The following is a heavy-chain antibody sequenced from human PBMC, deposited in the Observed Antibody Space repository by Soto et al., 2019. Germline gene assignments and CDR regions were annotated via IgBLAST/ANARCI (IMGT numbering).Heavy chain of an antibody. CDR1: GGSVSSGSYY. V-gene: IGHV4-61*01. Sequence: SETLSLTCTVSGGSVSSGSYYWSWIRQPPGKGLEWIGYIYYSGSTNYNPSLKSRVTISVDTSKNQFSLKLSSVTAADTAVYYCARARIAAALAAYYYYGMYVWGQGTTVTVSS. J-gene: IGHJ6*02. CDR3: ARARIAAALAAYYYYGMYV. CDR2: IYYSGST. D-gene: IGHD6-13*01.